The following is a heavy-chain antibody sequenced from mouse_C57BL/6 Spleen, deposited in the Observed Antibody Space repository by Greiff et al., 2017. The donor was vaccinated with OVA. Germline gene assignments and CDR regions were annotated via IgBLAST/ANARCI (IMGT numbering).Heavy chain of an antibody. CDR1: GFTFSDYG. Sequence: EVQRVESGGGLVKPGGSLKLSCAASGFTFSDYGMHWVRQAPEKGLEWVAYISSGSSTIYYADTVKGRFTISRDNAKNTLFLQMTSLRSEDTAMYYCARTELGQRYFDVWGTGTTVTVSS. J-gene: IGHJ1*03. CDR2: ISSGSSTI. CDR3: ARTELGQRYFDV. V-gene: IGHV5-17*01. D-gene: IGHD4-1*01.